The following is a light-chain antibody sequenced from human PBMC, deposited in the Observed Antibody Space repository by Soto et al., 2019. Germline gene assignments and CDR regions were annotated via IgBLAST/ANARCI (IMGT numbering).Light chain of an antibody. V-gene: IGKV3-20*01. CDR1: QSISNN. Sequence: EIVMTQSPATLSVSLWEIVTLSCRASQSISNNLAWYQQKPGQAPRLLIYGASTRATGIPDRFSGSGSGTDFTLTISRLEPEDFAVYYCQQYGNSLSWTLGQGTKVDIK. J-gene: IGKJ1*01. CDR2: GAS. CDR3: QQYGNSLSWT.